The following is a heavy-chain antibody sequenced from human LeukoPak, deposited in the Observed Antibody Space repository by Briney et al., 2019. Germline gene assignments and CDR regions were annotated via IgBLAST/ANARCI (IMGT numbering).Heavy chain of an antibody. CDR2: IYTSGSN. D-gene: IGHD2-21*02. CDR3: ARVHCGGDCYSDRGWFDP. J-gene: IGHJ5*02. V-gene: IGHV4-61*02. Sequence: PSQTLSLTCTVSGGSISSGSYYWSWIRQPAGKGLERIGRIYTSGSNHYNPSLKSRVTISVDTSKNQFSLKLSSVTAADTAVYYCARVHCGGDCYSDRGWFDPWGQGTLVTVSS. CDR1: GGSISSGSYY.